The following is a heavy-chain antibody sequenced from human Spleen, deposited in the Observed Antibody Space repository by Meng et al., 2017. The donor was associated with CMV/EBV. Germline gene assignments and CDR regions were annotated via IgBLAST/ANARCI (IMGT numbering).Heavy chain of an antibody. CDR2: IVFDGNDK. D-gene: IGHD1-20*01. CDR3: AKDRTTITSRTFDY. Sequence: GGSLRLSCEASGFVFSSYGIHWVRQAPGKGLEWVAFIVFDGNDKYYADSVKGRFTLSRDNSRFTVSLQMNSLRAEDTAVYYCAKDRTTITSRTFDYWGQGTLVTVSS. CDR1: GFVFSSYG. J-gene: IGHJ4*02. V-gene: IGHV3-30*02.